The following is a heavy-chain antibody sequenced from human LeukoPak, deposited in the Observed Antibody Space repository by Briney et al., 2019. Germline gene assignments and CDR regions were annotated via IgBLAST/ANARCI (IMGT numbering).Heavy chain of an antibody. CDR2: ISYDGSNK. Sequence: PGGSLRLSCAASGFTFSSYAMHWVRQAPGKGLEWVAVISYDGSNKYYADSVKGRFTISRDNSKNTLYLQTNSLRAEDTAVYYCVSFYGTYWGRGTLVTVSS. V-gene: IGHV3-30-3*01. D-gene: IGHD2-2*01. CDR3: VSFYGTY. CDR1: GFTFSSYA. J-gene: IGHJ4*02.